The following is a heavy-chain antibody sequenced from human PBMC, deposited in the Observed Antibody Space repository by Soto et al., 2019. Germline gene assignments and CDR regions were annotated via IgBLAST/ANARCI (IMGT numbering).Heavy chain of an antibody. Sequence: ASVKVSCKASGYTFTGYYMHWVRQAPGQGLEWMGWINPNSGGTNYAQKFQGWVTMTRDTSISTAYMELSRLRSDDTAVYYCAREGYDYVWGSYSSHRPKDNAFHIWGQRTMVTV. J-gene: IGHJ3*02. CDR2: INPNSGGT. D-gene: IGHD3-16*02. V-gene: IGHV1-2*04. CDR1: GYTFTGYY. CDR3: AREGYDYVWGSYSSHRPKDNAFHI.